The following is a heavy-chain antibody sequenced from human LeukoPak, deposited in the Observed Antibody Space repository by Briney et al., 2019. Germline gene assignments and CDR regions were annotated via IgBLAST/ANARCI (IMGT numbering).Heavy chain of an antibody. D-gene: IGHD6-13*01. Sequence: SEILSLTCTVSGGSISTTSTYWGWIRQPPGKGLEWIGSIYYSGTTYYNPSLKSRVTIFVDTSKNQFSLKLSSVTAADMATYYCARSIAGDGPTHNWFGPWGQGALVTVSS. CDR3: ARSIAGDGPTHNWFGP. CDR1: GGSISTTSTY. CDR2: IYYSGTT. J-gene: IGHJ5*02. V-gene: IGHV4-39*01.